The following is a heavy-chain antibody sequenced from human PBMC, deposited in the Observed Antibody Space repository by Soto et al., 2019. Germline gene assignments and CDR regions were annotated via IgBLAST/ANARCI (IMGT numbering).Heavy chain of an antibody. CDR1: GFSLSDARMG. V-gene: IGHV2-26*01. CDR2: TYSNDEK. Sequence: QVTLKESGPVLVKPTETLTLTCTVSGFSLSDARMGVSWIRQPPGKAPEWLSHTYSNDEKSYSTSLKSRLSISKDTSKSQVVLIMTDMDPVDTATYYCARMHYGKTWSPPDYWGQGTLVTVSS. D-gene: IGHD3-10*01. J-gene: IGHJ4*02. CDR3: ARMHYGKTWSPPDY.